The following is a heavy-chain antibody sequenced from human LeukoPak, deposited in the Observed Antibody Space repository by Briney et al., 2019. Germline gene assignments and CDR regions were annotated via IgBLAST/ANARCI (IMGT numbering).Heavy chain of an antibody. CDR3: ARHLSYYGSGSLYGMDV. V-gene: IGHV5-51*01. J-gene: IGHJ6*02. D-gene: IGHD3-10*01. CDR2: IYPGDSDT. Sequence: GESLKISCKGSGYSFTRYWIGWVRQMPGKGLEWMGIIYPGDSDTRYSPSFQGQVTISADKSISTAHLQWSSLKASDTDTYYCARHLSYYGSGSLYGMDVWGQGTTVTVSS. CDR1: GYSFTRYW.